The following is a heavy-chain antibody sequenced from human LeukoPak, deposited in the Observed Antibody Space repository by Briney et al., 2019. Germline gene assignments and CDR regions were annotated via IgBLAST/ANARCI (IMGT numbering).Heavy chain of an antibody. CDR1: GGSISNYY. CDR3: ARAFSSSWYENFQH. CDR2: IYSSGST. V-gene: IGHV4-4*07. Sequence: SETLSLTCNVSGGSISNYYWSWFRQPAGKGLEWIGRIYSSGSTNYKSSLKSRVTMSIDTSKNQFSLKLTSVTAADTAVYYCARAFSSSWYENFQHWGQGTLVTVSS. D-gene: IGHD6-13*01. J-gene: IGHJ1*01.